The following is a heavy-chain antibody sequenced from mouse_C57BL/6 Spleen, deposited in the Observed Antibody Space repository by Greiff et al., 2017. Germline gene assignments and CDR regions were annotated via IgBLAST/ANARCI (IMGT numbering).Heavy chain of an antibody. Sequence: QVQLQQSGPELVKPGASVKISCKASGYAFSSSWMNWVKQRPGKGLEWIGRIYPGDGDTNYNGKFKGKATLTADKSSRTAYMQLSSLTSEDSAVYFCARGNHVDYWGKGTSVTVSS. CDR2: IYPGDGDT. V-gene: IGHV1-82*01. J-gene: IGHJ4*01. CDR3: ARGNHVDY. CDR1: GYAFSSSW.